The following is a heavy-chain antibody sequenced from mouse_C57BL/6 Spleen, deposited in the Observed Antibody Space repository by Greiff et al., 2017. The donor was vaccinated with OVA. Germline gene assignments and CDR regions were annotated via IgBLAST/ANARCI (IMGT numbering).Heavy chain of an antibody. CDR2: IRLKSDNYAT. CDR3: TVSNYLYYFDY. D-gene: IGHD2-5*01. CDR1: GFTFSNYW. J-gene: IGHJ2*01. Sequence: EVKVEESGGGLVQPGGSMKLSCVASGFTFSNYWMNWVRQSPEKGLEWVAQIRLKSDNYATHYAESVKGRFTISRDDSKSSVYLQMNNLRAEDTGIYYCTVSNYLYYFDYWGQGTTLTVSS. V-gene: IGHV6-3*01.